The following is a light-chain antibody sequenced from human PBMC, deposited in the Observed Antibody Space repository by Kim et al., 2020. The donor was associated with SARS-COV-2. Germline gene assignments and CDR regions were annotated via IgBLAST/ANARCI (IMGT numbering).Light chain of an antibody. CDR3: QQYAYWRA. J-gene: IGKJ5*01. V-gene: IGKV3-15*01. CDR2: GAS. CDR1: QSSSSS. Sequence: SLAPEERATRSCRASQSSSSSLAWYQQKPGQATRVLIYGASARATGIPARFSGSGSGTEFTLTISNLQSEDFAVYYCQQYAYWRAFGQGTRLEIK.